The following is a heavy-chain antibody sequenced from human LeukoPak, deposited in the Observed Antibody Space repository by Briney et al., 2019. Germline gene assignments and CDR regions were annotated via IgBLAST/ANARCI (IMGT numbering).Heavy chain of an antibody. CDR2: VSGGGGST. Sequence: PGGSLRLSCATSGFTLSSYSMSWVRQAPGKGLEWVSSVSGGGGSTWYADSVKGRITIYRDNSKNPLHLQMNSLRAEDTAVYYCATYVRGDFDYWGQGTLVTVSS. CDR1: GFTLSSYS. D-gene: IGHD3-10*02. J-gene: IGHJ4*02. V-gene: IGHV3-23*01. CDR3: ATYVRGDFDY.